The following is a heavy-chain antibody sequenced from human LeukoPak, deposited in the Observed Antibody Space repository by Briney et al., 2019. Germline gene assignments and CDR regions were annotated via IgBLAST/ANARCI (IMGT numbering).Heavy chain of an antibody. CDR2: IRNDESNK. CDR1: GFTFSSYG. CDR3: AKAPGSGKEVYYYYYMDV. D-gene: IGHD3-10*01. Sequence: QPGGSLRLSCAASGFTFSSYGMHWVRQAPGKGLEWVAFIRNDESNKYYADSVKGRFTISRDNSKNTLYLQMNSLRAEDTAVYYCAKAPGSGKEVYYYYYMDVWGKGTTVTVSS. J-gene: IGHJ6*03. V-gene: IGHV3-30*02.